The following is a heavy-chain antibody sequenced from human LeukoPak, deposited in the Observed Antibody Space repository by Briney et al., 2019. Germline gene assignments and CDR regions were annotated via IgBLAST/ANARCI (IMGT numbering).Heavy chain of an antibody. Sequence: KASETLSLTCTVSGGSISGDHWNWIRQPPGKGLEWIGNIYYSGNTNYNPSLKSRVTISVDTSKNQFSLKLSSVTAADTVVYYCARRNDFDIWGQGTMVTVSS. CDR3: ARRNDFDI. V-gene: IGHV4-59*08. CDR2: IYYSGNT. J-gene: IGHJ3*02. CDR1: GGSISGDH.